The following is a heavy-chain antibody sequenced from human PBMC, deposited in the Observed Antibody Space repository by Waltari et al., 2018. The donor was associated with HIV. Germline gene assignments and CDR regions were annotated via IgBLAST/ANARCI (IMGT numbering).Heavy chain of an antibody. V-gene: IGHV3-23*01. Sequence: EVQVLESGGALVQPGGSLRLSCAASGFTFSNYGRSRVRQAPGKGLEGVSTISGSGGITYYADSVKGRFTDSRDNSKNTLYLQMNSLRAEDTAVYFCVKEHQYSHTWYSYYGMDVWGQGTTVTVSS. D-gene: IGHD6-13*01. J-gene: IGHJ6*02. CDR3: VKEHQYSHTWYSYYGMDV. CDR1: GFTFSNYG. CDR2: ISGSGGIT.